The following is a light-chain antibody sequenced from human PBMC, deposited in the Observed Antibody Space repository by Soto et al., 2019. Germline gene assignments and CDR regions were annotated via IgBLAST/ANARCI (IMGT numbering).Light chain of an antibody. CDR1: SSDVGGYNY. V-gene: IGLV2-8*01. Sequence: QSALTQPPSASGSPGQSVAISCTGTSSDVGGYNYVSWYQQHPGKAPKLMLYDVRERPSGVPDRFSGSKSGNTASLTVSGLQAEDEADYYCSSYAGNNNVVFGGGTKLTVL. J-gene: IGLJ2*01. CDR2: DVR. CDR3: SSYAGNNNVV.